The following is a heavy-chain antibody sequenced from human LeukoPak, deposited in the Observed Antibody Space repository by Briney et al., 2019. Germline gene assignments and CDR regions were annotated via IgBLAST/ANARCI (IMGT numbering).Heavy chain of an antibody. J-gene: IGHJ3*02. Sequence: VASVKVSCKVSGYNLTELSMHWVRQAPGKGLEWMGGFDPEDGETIYAQKFQGRVTMTEDTSTDTAYMELSSLRSEDTAVYYCATAVQQQLEDAFDIWGQGTMVTVSS. D-gene: IGHD6-13*01. CDR1: GYNLTELS. V-gene: IGHV1-24*01. CDR2: FDPEDGET. CDR3: ATAVQQQLEDAFDI.